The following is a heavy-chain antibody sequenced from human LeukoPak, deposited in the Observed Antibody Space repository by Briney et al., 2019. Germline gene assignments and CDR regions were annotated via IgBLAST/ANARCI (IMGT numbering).Heavy chain of an antibody. D-gene: IGHD6-6*01. Sequence: SETLSLTCTVSGGSINSYYWSWIRQPPGKGLEWIGHIHYTGNTNYNPSLKNRVSISVDTSKNQFSLNLSSMTAADTSIYYCARDLGTAARNYWGQGTLVTVSS. CDR1: GGSINSYY. J-gene: IGHJ4*02. V-gene: IGHV4-59*01. CDR2: IHYTGNT. CDR3: ARDLGTAARNY.